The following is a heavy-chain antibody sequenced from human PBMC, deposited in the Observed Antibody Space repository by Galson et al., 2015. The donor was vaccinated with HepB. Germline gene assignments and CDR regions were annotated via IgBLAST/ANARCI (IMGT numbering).Heavy chain of an antibody. CDR3: ARDLRLVRAYPHIDHGMDV. V-gene: IGHV3-30-3*01. CDR2: ISYDGSHK. CDR1: GFTFSTYA. J-gene: IGHJ6*02. D-gene: IGHD3-16*01. Sequence: SLRLSCAASGFTFSTYAVHWVRQAPGKGLEWVAVISYDGSHKFYADFVKGRLTISRDNSKNTLFLQMNSLTVEDTAVHYCARDLRLVRAYPHIDHGMDVSGQATTVTVS.